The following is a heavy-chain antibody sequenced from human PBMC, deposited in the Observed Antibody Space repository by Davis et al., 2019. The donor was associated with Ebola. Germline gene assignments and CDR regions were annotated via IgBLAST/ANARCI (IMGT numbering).Heavy chain of an antibody. CDR1: GGSVSSGPYY. CDR3: ARDQDSSGHFLAFDI. Sequence: PSETLSLTCTVSGGSVSSGPYYWSWIRQPPGKGLEWIGYFYYSGNTNYNPSLKSRVTISLDASKNQFSLLLTSVTAADMAVYYCARDQDSSGHFLAFDIWGQGTMVTVSS. V-gene: IGHV4-61*01. CDR2: FYYSGNT. J-gene: IGHJ3*02. D-gene: IGHD6-19*01.